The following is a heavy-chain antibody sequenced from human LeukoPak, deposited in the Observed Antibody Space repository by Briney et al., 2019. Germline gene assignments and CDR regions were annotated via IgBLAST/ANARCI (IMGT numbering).Heavy chain of an antibody. D-gene: IGHD6-6*01. CDR3: ARAFTEYSSSSGFDY. J-gene: IGHJ4*02. Sequence: GRSLRLSCAASGFTFSSYAMHWVRQAPGKGLEWVAVISYDGSNKYYADSVKGRFTISRDNSKNTLYLQMNSLRAEDTAVYYCARAFTEYSSSSGFDYWGQGTLVTVSS. CDR2: ISYDGSNK. V-gene: IGHV3-30-3*01. CDR1: GFTFSSYA.